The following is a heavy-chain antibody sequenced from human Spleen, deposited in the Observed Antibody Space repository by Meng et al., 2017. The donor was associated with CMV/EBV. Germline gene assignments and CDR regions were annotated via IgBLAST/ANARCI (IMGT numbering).Heavy chain of an antibody. CDR2: ISSSSSYI. V-gene: IGHV3-21*01. D-gene: IGHD3-10*01. Sequence: GGSLRLSCAASGFTFSSYSMNWVRQAPGKGLEWVSSISSSSSYIYYADSVKGRFTISRDNAKNSLYLQMNSLRAEDTAVYNCAKDLMSGSYSSYYYGLDVWGQGTTVTVSS. CDR1: GFTFSSYS. CDR3: AKDLMSGSYSSYYYGLDV. J-gene: IGHJ6*02.